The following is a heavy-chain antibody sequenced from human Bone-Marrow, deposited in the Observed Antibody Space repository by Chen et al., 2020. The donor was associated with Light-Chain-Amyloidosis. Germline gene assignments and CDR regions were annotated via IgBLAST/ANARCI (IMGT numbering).Heavy chain of an antibody. CDR1: GFTFASYT. CDR2: IDSSGTYI. J-gene: IGHJ6*03. Sequence: GLVKPGGSLRLSCAASGFTFASYTMNWVRQAPGKGLEWVSSIDSSGTYINYADSTRGRFSISRDNAKNSLYLQITSLRAEDTAVYYCARDQVEYKFFYYMVVWCKGTTVTVSS. CDR3: ARDQVEYKFFYYMVV. V-gene: IGHV3-21*06. D-gene: IGHD6-6*01.